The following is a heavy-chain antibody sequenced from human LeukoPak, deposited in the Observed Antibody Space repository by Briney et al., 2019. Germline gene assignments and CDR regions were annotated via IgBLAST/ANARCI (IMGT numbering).Heavy chain of an antibody. V-gene: IGHV1-2*02. Sequence: ASVKVSCKASGYTFTGYYMHWVRQAPGQGLEWMGWINPNSGGTNYAQKFQGRVTMTTDTSTSTAYMELRSLRSDDTAVYYCARDPNAMVTSLFDYWGQGTLVTVSS. D-gene: IGHD5-18*01. CDR3: ARDPNAMVTSLFDY. J-gene: IGHJ4*02. CDR1: GYTFTGYY. CDR2: INPNSGGT.